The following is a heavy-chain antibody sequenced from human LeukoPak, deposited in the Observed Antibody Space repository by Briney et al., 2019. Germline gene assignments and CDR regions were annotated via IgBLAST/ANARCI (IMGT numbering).Heavy chain of an antibody. CDR1: GFTVSSNY. V-gene: IGHV3-53*01. Sequence: GRSLTLSCAASGFTVSSNYMSWVRQAQGQGLEWVSIIYSGGSTFYADSVKGRFTISRDNSKNTLYLQMNSLRAEDTAVYYCARGGSYLSAFDIWGQGTMVTVSS. D-gene: IGHD1-26*01. J-gene: IGHJ3*02. CDR3: ARGGSYLSAFDI. CDR2: IYSGGST.